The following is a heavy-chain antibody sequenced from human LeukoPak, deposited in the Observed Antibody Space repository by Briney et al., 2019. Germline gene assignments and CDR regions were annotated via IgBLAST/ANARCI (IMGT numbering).Heavy chain of an antibody. V-gene: IGHV1-24*01. CDR3: ATGGIYSLLDY. D-gene: IGHD1-26*01. CDR1: GHALKDLY. J-gene: IGHJ4*02. CDR2: LDPENGET. Sequence: PGASVKVSCKDSGHALKDLYMHWVRQAPGEGLEWMGDLDPENGETIYAQKFQGRVTMTEDTSTDTAYMELSSLRSEDTAVYYCATGGIYSLLDYWGQGTLVTVSS.